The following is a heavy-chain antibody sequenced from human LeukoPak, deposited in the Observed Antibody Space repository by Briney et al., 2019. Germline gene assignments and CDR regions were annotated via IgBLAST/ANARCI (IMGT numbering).Heavy chain of an antibody. D-gene: IGHD2-21*02. CDR3: ARCGGGDCYSDY. Sequence: SGGSLRLSCAASGFIFSNDAMHWVRQAPGKGLEWVAFIWSDGSNKYYADSVKGRFTISRDNSKNTLYLQMNSLGAEDTAVYYCARCGGGDCYSDYWGQGTLVTVSS. V-gene: IGHV3-30*02. J-gene: IGHJ4*02. CDR2: IWSDGSNK. CDR1: GFIFSNDA.